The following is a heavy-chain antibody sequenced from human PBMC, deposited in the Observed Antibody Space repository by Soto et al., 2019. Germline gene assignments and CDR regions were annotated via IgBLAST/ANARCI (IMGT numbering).Heavy chain of an antibody. CDR3: ARDLGVALATLTLDS. J-gene: IGHJ4*02. D-gene: IGHD2-15*01. CDR2: ITTSSSFR. CDR1: VFTLSTYS. V-gene: IGHV3-21*01. Sequence: GGSLRLSCAASVFTLSTYSMNWVRQAPGKGLEWVADITTSSSFRLYADSVKGRFTISRDDARNSLYLQMNSLRVEDTGVYYCARDLGVALATLTLDSWGQGTLVTVSS.